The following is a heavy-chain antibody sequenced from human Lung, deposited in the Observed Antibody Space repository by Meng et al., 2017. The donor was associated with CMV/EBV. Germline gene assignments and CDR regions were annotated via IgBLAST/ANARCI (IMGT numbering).Heavy chain of an antibody. J-gene: IGHJ6*02. V-gene: IGHV3-7*01. CDR1: GFTFNSFW. Sequence: GESLKISCAASGFTFNSFWMSWVRQAPGKGLEWVASIHQDGSESFYVESVRGRFTISRDNAKNSLYVQMSSLRAEDTAVYYCARELGGYSHGKNSGYHQYGMDVWXQGTTVTVSS. CDR2: IHQDGSES. CDR3: ARELGGYSHGKNSGYHQYGMDV. D-gene: IGHD5-18*01.